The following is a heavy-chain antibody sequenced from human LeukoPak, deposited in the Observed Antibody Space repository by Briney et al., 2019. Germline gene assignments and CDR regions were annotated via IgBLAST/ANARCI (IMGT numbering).Heavy chain of an antibody. CDR1: GGSISSYY. Sequence: SETLSLTCTVSGGSISSYYWSWIRQPPGKGLEWIGYIYYSGSTNYNPSLKSRVTISVDTSKNQFSLKQSSVTAADTAVYYCARDGGQQWLGYYYYGMDVWGQGTTVTVSS. J-gene: IGHJ6*02. V-gene: IGHV4-59*01. CDR3: ARDGGQQWLGYYYYGMDV. CDR2: IYYSGST. D-gene: IGHD6-19*01.